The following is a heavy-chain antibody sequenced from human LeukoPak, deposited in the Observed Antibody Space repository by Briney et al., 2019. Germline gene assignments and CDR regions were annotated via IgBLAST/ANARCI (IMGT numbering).Heavy chain of an antibody. CDR3: ARVVQWLFRD. D-gene: IGHD6-19*01. J-gene: IGHJ4*02. CDR2: INAGNGNT. V-gene: IGHV1-3*01. Sequence: ASVRVSCTASGYTFTSYAMHWVRQAPGQRLEWMGWINAGNGNTKYSQKFQGRVTITSDTSASTAYMELSSLRSEDTAVYYCARVVQWLFRDWGQGTLVTVSS. CDR1: GYTFTSYA.